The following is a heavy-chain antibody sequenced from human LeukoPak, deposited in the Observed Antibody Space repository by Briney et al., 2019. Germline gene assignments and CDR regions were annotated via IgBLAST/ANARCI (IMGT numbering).Heavy chain of an antibody. CDR1: GFTFSSYS. J-gene: IGHJ5*02. Sequence: GGSLRLSCAASGFTFSSYSMNWVRQAPGKGLEWVSSISSSSSYIYYADSVKGRFTISRDNSKNTLFLQMNSLRAEDTAVYYRAKPPGLRRLDPWGQGTLVTVSS. D-gene: IGHD5-12*01. CDR3: AKPPGLRRLDP. CDR2: ISSSSSYI. V-gene: IGHV3-21*04.